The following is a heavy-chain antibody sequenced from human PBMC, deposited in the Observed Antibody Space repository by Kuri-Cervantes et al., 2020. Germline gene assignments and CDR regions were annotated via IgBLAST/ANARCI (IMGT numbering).Heavy chain of an antibody. D-gene: IGHD1-26*01. CDR3: ARENSGSYPIDY. CDR2: MTGNSAAI. Sequence: GESLKISCIASGLNFPIYSMNWVRQAPGKGPEWVAYMTGNSAAIYYADSVKGRFTISRDNAKNSLYLQMNSLRDEDTAVYYCARENSGSYPIDYWGQGTLVTVSS. CDR1: GLNFPIYS. J-gene: IGHJ4*02. V-gene: IGHV3-48*02.